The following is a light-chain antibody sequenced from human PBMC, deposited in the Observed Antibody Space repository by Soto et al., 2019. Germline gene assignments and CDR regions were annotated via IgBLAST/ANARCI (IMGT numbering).Light chain of an antibody. CDR2: GPS. J-gene: IGKJ3*01. Sequence: EIVMTQSPATLSVSPGERATLSCRASQSVSTNLAWYQQKPGQAPRLLIYGPSIRATGIPARFSGSGSGTESTLTINSLQSEDFALYYCQEYDKWPPGFTFGPGIRVDNK. CDR3: QEYDKWPPGFT. CDR1: QSVSTN. V-gene: IGKV3-15*01.